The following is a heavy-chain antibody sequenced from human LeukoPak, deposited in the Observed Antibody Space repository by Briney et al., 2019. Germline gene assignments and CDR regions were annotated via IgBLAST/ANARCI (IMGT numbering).Heavy chain of an antibody. J-gene: IGHJ3*01. Sequence: APVKVSCKASGYTFIDYYIHWVRQAPGQGLEWMGWINPNSGSTNYAQNFQGRVTMTRDTSISTAYLDLGSLRSDDTAVYYCARRGVVGCRHGFDVWGQGTMVTVSS. D-gene: IGHD1-26*01. CDR1: GYTFIDYY. CDR3: ARRGVVGCRHGFDV. CDR2: INPNSGST. V-gene: IGHV1-2*02.